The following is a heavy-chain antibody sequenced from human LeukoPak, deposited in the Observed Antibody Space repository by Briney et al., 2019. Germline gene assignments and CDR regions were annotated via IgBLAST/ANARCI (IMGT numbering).Heavy chain of an antibody. CDR3: ARARAPYYYESNGLSAFDI. D-gene: IGHD3-22*01. CDR2: ISSRSTPI. Sequence: GGSLRLSCAASGFTFSNYSMNWVRQAPGKGLEWVSYISSRSTPIHYADSVKGRFSISRDNAKNSVYLQMNSLRAEDTAVYYCARARAPYYYESNGLSAFDIWGQGTMVTVSS. CDR1: GFTFSNYS. V-gene: IGHV3-48*01. J-gene: IGHJ3*02.